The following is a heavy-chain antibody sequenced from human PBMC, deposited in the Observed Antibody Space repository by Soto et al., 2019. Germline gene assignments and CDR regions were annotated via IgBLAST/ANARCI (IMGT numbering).Heavy chain of an antibody. Sequence: SETLSLTCTVSGGSISSYYWSWIRQPPGKGLEWIGYIYYSGSTNYNPSLKSRVTISVDTSKNQFSLKLSSVTAADTAVYYCARLDCSGGSCHGPLDYWGQGTLVTVSS. CDR2: IYYSGST. V-gene: IGHV4-59*08. CDR1: GGSISSYY. J-gene: IGHJ4*02. D-gene: IGHD2-15*01. CDR3: ARLDCSGGSCHGPLDY.